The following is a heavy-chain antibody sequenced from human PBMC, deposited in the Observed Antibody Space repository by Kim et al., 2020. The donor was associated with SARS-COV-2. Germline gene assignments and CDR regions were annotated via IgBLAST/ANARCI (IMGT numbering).Heavy chain of an antibody. V-gene: IGHV3-30*04. D-gene: IGHD6-13*01. Sequence: GGSLRLSCAASGFTFSSYAMHWVRQAPGKGLEWVAVISYDGSNKYYADSVKGRFTISRDNSKNTLYLQMNSLRAEDTAVYYCAREISSSWYGADYYYYYGTDVWGQGTTVTVS. CDR1: GFTFSSYA. J-gene: IGHJ6*02. CDR2: ISYDGSNK. CDR3: AREISSSWYGADYYYYYGTDV.